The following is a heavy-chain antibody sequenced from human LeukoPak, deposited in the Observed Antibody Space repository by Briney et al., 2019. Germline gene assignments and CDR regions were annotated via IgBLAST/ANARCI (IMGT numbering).Heavy chain of an antibody. V-gene: IGHV1-18*01. CDR3: ASPNYYDSSGYYVY. J-gene: IGHJ4*02. CDR2: ISAYNGNT. CDR1: GYTFTSYG. Sequence: GASVKVSCKASGYTFTSYGISWVRQAPGQGLEWMGWISAYNGNTNYAQKLQGRVTITADESTSTAYMELSSLRSEDTAVYYCASPNYYDSSGYYVYWGQGTLVTVSS. D-gene: IGHD3-22*01.